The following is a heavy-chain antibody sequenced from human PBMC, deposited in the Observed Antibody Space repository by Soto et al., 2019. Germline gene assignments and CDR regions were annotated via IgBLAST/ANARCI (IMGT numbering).Heavy chain of an antibody. CDR3: ARHNSYGQKGNLDY. J-gene: IGHJ4*02. D-gene: IGHD5-18*01. Sequence: SVKVSCKASGGTFSSYSISWVRQAPGQGLEWMGGIIPIFGTANYAQKFQGRVTITADKSTSTAYMELSSLRSEDTAVYYCARHNSYGQKGNLDYWGQGTLVTVSS. CDR2: IIPIFGTA. CDR1: GGTFSSYS. V-gene: IGHV1-69*06.